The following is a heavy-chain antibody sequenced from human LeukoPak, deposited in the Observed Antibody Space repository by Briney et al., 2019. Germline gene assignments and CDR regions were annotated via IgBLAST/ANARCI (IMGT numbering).Heavy chain of an antibody. CDR2: IKRKTDGGTT. V-gene: IGHV3-15*01. J-gene: IGHJ3*02. Sequence: GGSLRLSCAASGFTFNNAWMSSVRQAPGKGLEWVGRIKRKTDGGTTDYAAPVKGRFTISRDDSKNTLYLQMNSLKSEDTAVYYCTTFDFAAFDIWGQGTMVTVSS. CDR3: TTFDFAAFDI. D-gene: IGHD3-9*01. CDR1: GFTFNNAW.